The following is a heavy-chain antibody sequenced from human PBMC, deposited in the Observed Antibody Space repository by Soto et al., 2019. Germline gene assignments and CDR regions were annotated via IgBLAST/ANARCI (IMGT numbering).Heavy chain of an antibody. V-gene: IGHV1-46*03. J-gene: IGHJ6*02. D-gene: IGHD3-16*01. CDR3: ATVTTFGYYYYGMDA. Sequence: GASVKVSCKASGYTFTSYYMHWVLQAPGQGLEWMGIINPSGGSTSYAQKFQGRVTMTRDTSTSTVYMELSSLRSEDTAVYYCATVTTFGYYYYGMDAWGQGTTVTVS. CDR1: GYTFTSYY. CDR2: INPSGGST.